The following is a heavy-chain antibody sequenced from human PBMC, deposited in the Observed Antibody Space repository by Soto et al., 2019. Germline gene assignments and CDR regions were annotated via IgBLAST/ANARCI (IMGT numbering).Heavy chain of an antibody. CDR2: IYYSGST. D-gene: IGHD3-10*01. Sequence: SETLSLTCTVSGGSISSYYWSWIRQPPGKGLEWIGYIYYSGSTNYNPSLKSRVTISVDTSKNQFSLKLSSVTAADTAVYYCATDRTPVVLGRTNHSMASYYYYYGMDVWGQGTTVTVSS. V-gene: IGHV4-59*01. CDR3: ATDRTPVVLGRTNHSMASYYYYYGMDV. J-gene: IGHJ6*02. CDR1: GGSISSYY.